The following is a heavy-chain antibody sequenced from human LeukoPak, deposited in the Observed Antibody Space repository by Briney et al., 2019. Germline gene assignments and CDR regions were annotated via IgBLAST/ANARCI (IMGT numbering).Heavy chain of an antibody. CDR1: GFTFSSYA. D-gene: IGHD4/OR15-4a*01. CDR2: ISGSGGST. Sequence: SGGSLRLSCAASGFTFSSYAMSWVRQAPGKGLEWVSAISGSGGSTYYADSVKGRFTISRDNSKNTLYLQMNSLRAEDTAVYYCAKDCKQAPNFRGDGMDVWGQGTTVTVSS. V-gene: IGHV3-23*01. CDR3: AKDCKQAPNFRGDGMDV. J-gene: IGHJ6*02.